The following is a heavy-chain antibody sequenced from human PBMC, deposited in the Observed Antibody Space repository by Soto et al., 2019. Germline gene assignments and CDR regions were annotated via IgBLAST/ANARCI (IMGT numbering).Heavy chain of an antibody. V-gene: IGHV3-48*01. CDR3: ARDLWDDLAGGESDY. J-gene: IGHJ4*02. CDR1: GFTFRNYG. CDR2: ISSSSSNTI. D-gene: IGHD3-16*01. Sequence: EVLLVESGGGLVQPGGSLRLSCAASGFTFRNYGMNWVRQAPGKGLEWVSYISSSSSNTINYADSVKGRFTISRDNAKNALYLQMNSLRAEDTALYYCARDLWDDLAGGESDYWGQGTLVTVSS.